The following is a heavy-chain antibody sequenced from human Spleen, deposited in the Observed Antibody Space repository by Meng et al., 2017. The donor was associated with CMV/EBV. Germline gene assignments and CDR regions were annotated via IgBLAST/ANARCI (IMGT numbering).Heavy chain of an antibody. CDR3: ARDSMTYPATFDY. Sequence: GGSLRLSCAASGFTFSSYDMHWVRQAPGKGLEWVALISFDGSNKYYADSVKGRFTISRDNAKNSLYLQMNSLRAEDTAVYYCARDSMTYPATFDYWGQGTLVTVSS. CDR2: ISFDGSNK. CDR1: GFTFSSYD. D-gene: IGHD2-2*01. J-gene: IGHJ4*02. V-gene: IGHV3-30-3*01.